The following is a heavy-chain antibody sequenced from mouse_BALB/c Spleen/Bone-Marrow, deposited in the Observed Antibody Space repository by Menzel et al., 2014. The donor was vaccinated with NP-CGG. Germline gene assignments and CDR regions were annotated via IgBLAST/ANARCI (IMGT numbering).Heavy chain of an antibody. Sequence: EVKVVESGGGLVQPGGPLKLSCAVSGFDFSRYWMSWVRQAPGKGLEWIGEINPESSTINYTPSLKDKFIISRDNAKNTLYLQMSKVRSEDTALYYCARLGYYGMMAFWGQGTSVTVSS. V-gene: IGHV4-1*02. J-gene: IGHJ4*01. D-gene: IGHD1-1*01. CDR3: ARLGYYGMMAF. CDR2: INPESSTI. CDR1: GFDFSRYW.